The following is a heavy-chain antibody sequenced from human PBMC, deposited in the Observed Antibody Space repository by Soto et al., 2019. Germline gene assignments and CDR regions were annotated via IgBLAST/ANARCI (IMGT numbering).Heavy chain of an antibody. CDR1: GFTFSSYA. CDR2: ISYDGSNK. Sequence: HPGGSLRLSCAASGFTFSSYAMHWVRQAPGKGLEWVAVISYDGSNKYYADSVKGRFTISRDNAKNSLYLQMNSLRAEDTAIYYCAREIFDYWGQGTLVTVSS. J-gene: IGHJ4*02. CDR3: AREIFDY. V-gene: IGHV3-30-3*01.